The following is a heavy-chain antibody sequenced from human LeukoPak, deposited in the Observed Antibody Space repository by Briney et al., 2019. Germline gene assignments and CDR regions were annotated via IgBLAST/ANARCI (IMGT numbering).Heavy chain of an antibody. CDR2: ISNDGSSR. CDR1: EFTFSNYG. D-gene: IGHD2-15*01. J-gene: IGHJ4*02. V-gene: IGHV3-30*03. CDR3: VSGTCGGSCYILDY. Sequence: GGSLRLPCEASEFTFSNYGMHWVRQAPGKGLEWLAVISNDGSSRQYRDSVKGRFTVSRDNSKNTLYLQMNSLRAEDTAVYYCVSGTCGGSCYILDYWGQGTLVTVSS.